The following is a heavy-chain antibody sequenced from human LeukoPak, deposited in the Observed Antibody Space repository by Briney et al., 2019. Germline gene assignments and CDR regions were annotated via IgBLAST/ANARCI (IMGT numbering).Heavy chain of an antibody. V-gene: IGHV3-21*01. CDR2: ISSSSSYI. D-gene: IGHD6-13*01. CDR1: GFTLSSYS. CDR3: ARTSSSERNDAFDI. Sequence: GGSLRLSCAASGFTLSSYSMNWVRQAPGKGLEWVSSISSSSSYICYADSVKGRFTISRDNAKNSLYLQMNSLRAEDTAVYYCARTSSSERNDAFDIWGQGTMVTVSS. J-gene: IGHJ3*02.